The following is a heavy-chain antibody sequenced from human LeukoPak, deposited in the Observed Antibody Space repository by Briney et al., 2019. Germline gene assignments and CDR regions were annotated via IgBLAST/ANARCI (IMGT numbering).Heavy chain of an antibody. CDR3: ASKPAVRGYYYYYMDV. CDR2: ISSSSSTI. D-gene: IGHD2-2*01. J-gene: IGHJ6*03. Sequence: PGGSLRLSCAASGFTFSSYSMNWVRQAPGKGLEWVSYISSSSSTIYYADSVKGRFTISRDNAKNSLYLQMNSLRAEDTAVYYCASKPAVRGYYYYYMDVWGKGTTVTVSS. V-gene: IGHV3-48*01. CDR1: GFTFSSYS.